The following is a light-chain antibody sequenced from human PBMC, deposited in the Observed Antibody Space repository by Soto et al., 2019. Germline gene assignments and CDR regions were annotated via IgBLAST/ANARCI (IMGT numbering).Light chain of an antibody. CDR3: SSYAGSNNYV. V-gene: IGLV2-8*01. CDR2: EVT. J-gene: IGLJ1*01. Sequence: QLVLTQPPSASGSPGQSVTISCTGTSSDVGAYNSVSWYQHHPGKAPRLMIYEVTKRPSGVPDRFSGSKSANTASLTVSGLQAEDEADYYCSSYAGSNNYVFGTGTKLTVL. CDR1: SSDVGAYNS.